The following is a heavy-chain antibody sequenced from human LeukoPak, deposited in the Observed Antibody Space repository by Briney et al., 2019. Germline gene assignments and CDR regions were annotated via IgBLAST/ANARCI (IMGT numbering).Heavy chain of an antibody. D-gene: IGHD6-13*01. CDR1: GYSISIGYY. V-gene: IGHV4-38-2*02. Sequence: SETLSLTCTVSGYSISIGYYWGWIRQPPGKGLEWIGRIYQSGSTYYNPSLKSRVTISVDTSKDQFSLKLSSVTAADTAVYYCARHYGSSWYFSSDVEFDYWGQGTLVTVSS. CDR2: IYQSGST. J-gene: IGHJ4*02. CDR3: ARHYGSSWYFSSDVEFDY.